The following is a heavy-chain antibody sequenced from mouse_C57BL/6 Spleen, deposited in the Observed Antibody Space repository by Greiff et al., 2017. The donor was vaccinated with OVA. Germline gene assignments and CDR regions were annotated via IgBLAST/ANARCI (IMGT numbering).Heavy chain of an antibody. J-gene: IGHJ2*01. D-gene: IGHD1-1*01. CDR3: AREGDLYGSSYENY. Sequence: QVQLQQSGAELVKPGASVKISCKASGYAFSSYWMNWVKQRPGKGLEWIGQIYPGDGDTNYNGKFKGKATLTADKSSSTAYMQLSSLTSEDSAVYFCAREGDLYGSSYENYWGQGTTLTVSS. CDR1: GYAFSSYW. CDR2: IYPGDGDT. V-gene: IGHV1-80*01.